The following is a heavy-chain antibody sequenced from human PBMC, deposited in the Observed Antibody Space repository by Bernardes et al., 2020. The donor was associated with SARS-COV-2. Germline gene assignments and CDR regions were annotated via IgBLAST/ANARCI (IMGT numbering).Heavy chain of an antibody. CDR1: GFTFSDYY. CDR2: ISSSGSTI. Sequence: GGSLRLSCAASGFTFSDYYMSWIRQAPGKGLEWVSYISSSGSTIYYADSVKGRFTISRDNAKNSLYLQMNSLRAEDTAVYYCAGDFKVVYDSEPEQNYYYYGMDVWGQGTTVTVSS. J-gene: IGHJ6*02. V-gene: IGHV3-11*01. D-gene: IGHD3-22*01. CDR3: AGDFKVVYDSEPEQNYYYYGMDV.